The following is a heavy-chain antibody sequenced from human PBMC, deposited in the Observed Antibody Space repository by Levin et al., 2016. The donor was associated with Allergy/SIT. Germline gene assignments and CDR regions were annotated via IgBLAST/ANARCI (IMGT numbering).Heavy chain of an antibody. CDR2: INPSGGST. V-gene: IGHV1-46*01. CDR1: GYTFTSYY. CDR3: ARAKGGHGWELPFDY. Sequence: ASVKVSCKASGYTFTSYYMHWVRQAPGQGLEWMGIINPSGGSTSYAQKFQGRVTMTRDTSTSTAYMELSSLRSEDTAVYYCARAKGGHGWELPFDYWGQGTLVTVSS. D-gene: IGHD2-15*01. J-gene: IGHJ4*02.